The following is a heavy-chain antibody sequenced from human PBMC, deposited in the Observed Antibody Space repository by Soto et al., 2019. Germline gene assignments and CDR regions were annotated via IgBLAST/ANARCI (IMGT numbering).Heavy chain of an antibody. V-gene: IGHV3-30-3*01. Sequence: QVQLVESGGGVVQPGRSLRLSCAASGFTFSSYAMYWVRQAPGKRLEWVAVISYDGNNKYYADSVKGRFTISRDNSKNTLYLQMNSLRTEDMAVYYCARAGCDGGSCYTLVGLRYGMDVWGQGTTVTVSS. D-gene: IGHD2-15*01. CDR2: ISYDGNNK. CDR3: ARAGCDGGSCYTLVGLRYGMDV. CDR1: GFTFSSYA. J-gene: IGHJ6*02.